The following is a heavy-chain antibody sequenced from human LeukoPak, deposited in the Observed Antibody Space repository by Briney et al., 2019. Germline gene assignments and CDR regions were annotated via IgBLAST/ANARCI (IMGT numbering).Heavy chain of an antibody. CDR3: AKDLTYYDFWSGTYGMDV. CDR2: ISWNSGSI. J-gene: IGHJ6*02. CDR1: GFTFDDYA. Sequence: PGGSLRLSCAASGFTFDDYAMHWVRQAPGKGLEWVSGISWNSGSIGYADSVKGRFTISRDNAKNSLYLQMNSLRAEDTALYYCAKDLTYYDFWSGTYGMDVWGQGTTVTDSS. D-gene: IGHD3-3*01. V-gene: IGHV3-9*01.